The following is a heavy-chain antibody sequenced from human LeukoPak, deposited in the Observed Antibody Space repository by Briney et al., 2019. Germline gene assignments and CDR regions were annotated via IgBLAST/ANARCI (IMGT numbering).Heavy chain of an antibody. CDR2: INSDGNST. D-gene: IGHD3-10*01. J-gene: IGHJ4*02. Sequence: GGSLKLSCAASGFTFSSYWMHWVRQAPGKGLVWVSRINSDGNSTNYADSVKGRFTISRDNAKNTLYLQMNSLRAEDTAVYFCARVLDGSGSRSFGYWGQGTLVTVSS. V-gene: IGHV3-74*01. CDR1: GFTFSSYW. CDR3: ARVLDGSGSRSFGY.